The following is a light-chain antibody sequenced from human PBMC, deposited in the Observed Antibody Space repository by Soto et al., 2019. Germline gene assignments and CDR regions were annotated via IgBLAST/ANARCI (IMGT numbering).Light chain of an antibody. J-gene: IGKJ4*01. Sequence: EIVMTQSPATLSLSPGERATLSCRASQSVSSDFACYHQKTAQPPSLLIYDASTRATGIPVRFISSGSGTEFTLPISSLQSEDFAVYYCQQYNKWPPLTFGGGTKVEI. V-gene: IGKV3-15*01. CDR3: QQYNKWPPLT. CDR2: DAS. CDR1: QSVSSD.